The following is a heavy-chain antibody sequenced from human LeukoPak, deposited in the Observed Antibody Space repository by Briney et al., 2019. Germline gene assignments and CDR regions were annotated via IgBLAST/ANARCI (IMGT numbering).Heavy chain of an antibody. Sequence: ASVKVSCKASTYTFTGYYMHWVRQAPGQGLEWMGWINPNNGGTNYAQKFQDRVTMTRDKSISTIYMELSRLTSDDTAVYYCARDPPNSDILLKYWGQGTLVTVSS. CDR3: ARDPPNSDILLKY. CDR2: INPNNGGT. V-gene: IGHV1-2*02. D-gene: IGHD4-23*01. J-gene: IGHJ4*02. CDR1: TYTFTGYY.